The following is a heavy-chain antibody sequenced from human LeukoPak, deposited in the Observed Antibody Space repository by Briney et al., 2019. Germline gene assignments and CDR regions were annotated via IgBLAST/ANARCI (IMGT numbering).Heavy chain of an antibody. V-gene: IGHV4-59*02. CDR2: IYSSGST. D-gene: IGHD2-2*01. Sequence: SETLSLTCTVSRGSVSNYYCSWIRQPPGKGLEWIGYIYSSGSTNYSPSLKSRVTISVDTSKNQFSLKLSSVTAADTAVYYCARAYCSSTSCYPHFDYWGQGTLVTVSS. CDR3: ARAYCSSTSCYPHFDY. CDR1: RGSVSNYY. J-gene: IGHJ4*02.